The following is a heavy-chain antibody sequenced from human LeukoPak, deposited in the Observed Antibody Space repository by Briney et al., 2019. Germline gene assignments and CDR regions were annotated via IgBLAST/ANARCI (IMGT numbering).Heavy chain of an antibody. V-gene: IGHV4-39*07. J-gene: IGHJ5*02. CDR2: IYYSGSA. Sequence: SETLSLTCTVSGGSISSSSYYWGWIRQPPGKGLEWIGSIYYSGSAYYNPSLKSRVTISVDTSKNQFSLKLSSVTAADTAVYYCARGLLGVNWFDPWGQGTLVTVSS. CDR3: ARGLLGVNWFDP. CDR1: GGSISSSSYY. D-gene: IGHD3-16*01.